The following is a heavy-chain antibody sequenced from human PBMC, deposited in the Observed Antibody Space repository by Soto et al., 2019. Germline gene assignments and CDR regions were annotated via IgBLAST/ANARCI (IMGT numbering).Heavy chain of an antibody. Sequence: PRGSLRLSCAASGFTFSSYDMHWVRQATGKGLEWVSAIGTAGDTYYPGSVKGRFTISRENAKNSLYLQMNSLRAGDTAVYYCARGYCSGGSCYHQHTPYYYYYGMDVWGTGTTVTVSS. CDR2: IGTAGDT. J-gene: IGHJ6*04. D-gene: IGHD2-15*01. CDR3: ARGYCSGGSCYHQHTPYYYYYGMDV. V-gene: IGHV3-13*01. CDR1: GFTFSSYD.